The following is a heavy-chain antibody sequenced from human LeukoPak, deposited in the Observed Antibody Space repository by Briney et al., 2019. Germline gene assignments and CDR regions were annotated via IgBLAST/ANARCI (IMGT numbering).Heavy chain of an antibody. V-gene: IGHV1-24*01. CDR3: ATGDYSSSWYYYYYGMDV. D-gene: IGHD6-13*01. CDR1: GYTLTELS. Sequence: ASVKVSCKVSGYTLTELSMHWVRQAPGKGLEWMGGFDPEDGETIYAQKFQGRVTMTEDTSTDTAYTELSSLRSEDTAVYYCATGDYSSSWYYYYYGMDVWGQGTTVTVSS. J-gene: IGHJ6*02. CDR2: FDPEDGET.